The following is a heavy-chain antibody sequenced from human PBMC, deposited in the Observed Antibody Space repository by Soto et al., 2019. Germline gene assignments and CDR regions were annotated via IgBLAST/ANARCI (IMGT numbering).Heavy chain of an antibody. D-gene: IGHD3-9*01. Sequence: ASVKVSCKASGYTFTGYYMHWVRQAPGQGLEWMGWINPNSGGTNYAQKFQGWVTMTRDTSISTAYMELSSLRAEDTAVYYCARDGSYVPPGVHSDYDILTGPSDYWGQGTLVTVSS. V-gene: IGHV1-2*04. CDR2: INPNSGGT. J-gene: IGHJ4*02. CDR3: ARDGSYVPPGVHSDYDILTGPSDY. CDR1: GYTFTGYY.